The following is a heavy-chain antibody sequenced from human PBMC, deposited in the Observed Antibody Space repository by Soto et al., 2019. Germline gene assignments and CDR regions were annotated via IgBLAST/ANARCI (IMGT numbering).Heavy chain of an antibody. D-gene: IGHD1-26*01. V-gene: IGHV3-15*01. J-gene: IGHJ4*02. CDR2: IMSKTDGGTT. CDR1: GFTLSKAW. Sequence: PAGALRLSCPTAGFTLSKAWVGWVRQAPGKGLEWGGRIMSKTDGGTTDYAAPVKGRFTISREVSQSTLYLQMNSLKTEDTAFYYCTTDSGMSPYSIDYWGQGTLVTVSS. CDR3: TTDSGMSPYSIDY.